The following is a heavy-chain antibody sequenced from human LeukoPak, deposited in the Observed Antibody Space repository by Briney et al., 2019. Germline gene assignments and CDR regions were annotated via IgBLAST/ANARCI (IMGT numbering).Heavy chain of an antibody. Sequence: SETLSLTCTVSGGSISSYYWSWIRQTPGKGLEWIGYIYYSGSTYYNPSLKSRVTISVDTSKNQFSLKLSSVTAADTAVYYCARDRKGAAFDLWGRGTLVTVSS. J-gene: IGHJ2*01. CDR1: GGSISSYY. CDR3: ARDRKGAAFDL. CDR2: IYYSGST. V-gene: IGHV4-59*12.